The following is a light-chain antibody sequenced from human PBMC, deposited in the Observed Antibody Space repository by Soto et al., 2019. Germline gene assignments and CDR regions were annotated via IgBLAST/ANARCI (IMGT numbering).Light chain of an antibody. CDR2: DAS. V-gene: IGKV1-16*01. CDR1: QGISNY. J-gene: IGKJ1*01. CDR3: QQYETFSGT. Sequence: DLQMTQSPSSLSASVGDRVTITCRASQGISNYLAWYQQKPGEAPKLLIYDASALPRGVPSRFSGSGSGTKFTLTIASLQPDDFATYYCQQYETFSGTFGPGTKVDIK.